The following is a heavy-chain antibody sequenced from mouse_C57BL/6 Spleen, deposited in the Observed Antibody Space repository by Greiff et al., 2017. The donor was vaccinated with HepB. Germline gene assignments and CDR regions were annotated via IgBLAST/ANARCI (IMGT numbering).Heavy chain of an antibody. V-gene: IGHV1-50*01. CDR3: ARPYYYGSRYYFDY. CDR2: IDPSDSYT. D-gene: IGHD1-1*01. J-gene: IGHJ2*01. CDR1: GYTFTSYW. Sequence: VQLQQPGAELVKPGASVKLSCKASGYTFTSYWMQWVKQRPGQGLEWIGEIDPSDSYTNYNQKFKGKATLTVDTSSSTAYMQLSSLTSEDSAVYYCARPYYYGSRYYFDYWGQGTTLTVSS.